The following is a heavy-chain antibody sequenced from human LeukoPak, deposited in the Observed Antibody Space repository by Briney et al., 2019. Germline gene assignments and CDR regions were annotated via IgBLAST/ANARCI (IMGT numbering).Heavy chain of an antibody. Sequence: TSETLSLTCTVSGGSISSYYWSWIRQPPGKGLEWIGYIYYSGSTNYNPSLKSRVTISVDTSKNQFSLKLSSVTAADTAVYYCARVSSFPRGWYYFDYWGQGTLVTVSS. J-gene: IGHJ4*02. V-gene: IGHV4-59*01. D-gene: IGHD2/OR15-2a*01. CDR3: ARVSSFPRGWYYFDY. CDR1: GGSISSYY. CDR2: IYYSGST.